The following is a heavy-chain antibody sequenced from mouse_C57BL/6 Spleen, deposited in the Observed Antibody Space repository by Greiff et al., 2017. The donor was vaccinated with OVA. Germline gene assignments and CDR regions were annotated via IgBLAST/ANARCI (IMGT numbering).Heavy chain of an antibody. Sequence: QVQLQQSGAELVKPGASVKMSCKASGYTFTSYWITWVKQRPGQGLEWIGDIYPGSGSTNYNEKFKSKATLTVDTSSSTAYMQLSSLTSEDSAVYYCAREGVTTEGYFDVWGTGTTVTVSS. V-gene: IGHV1-55*01. D-gene: IGHD1-1*01. J-gene: IGHJ1*03. CDR3: AREGVTTEGYFDV. CDR2: IYPGSGST. CDR1: GYTFTSYW.